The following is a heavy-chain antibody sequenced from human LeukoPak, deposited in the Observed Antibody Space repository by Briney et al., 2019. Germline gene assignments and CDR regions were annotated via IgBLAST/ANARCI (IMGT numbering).Heavy chain of an antibody. J-gene: IGHJ4*02. D-gene: IGHD4-17*01. V-gene: IGHV1-8*01. CDR3: ARELRRDAN. Sequence: ASVNVSCMASGYTFTSYDVNWVRQATGQGLEWMGYINPNSGHTTYAQRFQRRITMTRDTSISTAYMELTSLTSEDTAIYYCARELRRDANWGQGALVTVSS. CDR2: INPNSGHT. CDR1: GYTFTSYD.